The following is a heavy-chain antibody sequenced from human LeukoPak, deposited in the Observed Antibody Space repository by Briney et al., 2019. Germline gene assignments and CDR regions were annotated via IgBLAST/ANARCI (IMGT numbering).Heavy chain of an antibody. J-gene: IGHJ3*02. CDR1: GGSFSGDY. CDR2: INHSGST. D-gene: IGHD6-6*01. V-gene: IGHV4-34*01. Sequence: SETLSLTCAVYGGSFSGDYWSWIRQPPGKGLEWIGEINHSGSTNYNPSLKSRVTISVDTSKNQFSLKLSSVTAADTAVYYCARSLRAARQRAFDTWGQGTMVTVSS. CDR3: ARSLRAARQRAFDT.